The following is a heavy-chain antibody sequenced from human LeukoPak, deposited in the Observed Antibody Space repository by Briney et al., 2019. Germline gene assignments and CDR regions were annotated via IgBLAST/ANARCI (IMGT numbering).Heavy chain of an antibody. Sequence: SETLSLTCTVSGGSISTYYWSWIRQPPGKGLEWIGYIYYGGNTNYNPSLRSRVTISVDTSNNRFSLKLSSVTAADTAMYYCVSGAGYSSGLDSWGQGTLVTVSS. CDR2: IYYGGNT. CDR1: GGSISTYY. J-gene: IGHJ4*02. V-gene: IGHV4-59*08. CDR3: VSGAGYSSGLDS. D-gene: IGHD6-19*01.